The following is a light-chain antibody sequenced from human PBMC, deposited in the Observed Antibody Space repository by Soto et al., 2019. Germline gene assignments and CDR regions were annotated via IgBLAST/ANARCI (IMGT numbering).Light chain of an antibody. Sequence: DIVMTQSPDSLAVSLGERATIHCKSSQSFLYSSNNKNYLAWYQQKPGQPPKLLIYWASTRESGVPGRFSGSGSGTDFTLTISSLQAEDVAVYYCQQYYSTPLTFGGGTKVDNK. CDR1: QSFLYSSNNKNY. CDR2: WAS. V-gene: IGKV4-1*01. CDR3: QQYYSTPLT. J-gene: IGKJ4*01.